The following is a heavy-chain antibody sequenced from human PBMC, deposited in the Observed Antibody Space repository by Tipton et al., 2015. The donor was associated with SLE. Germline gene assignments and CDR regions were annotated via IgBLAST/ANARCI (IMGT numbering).Heavy chain of an antibody. J-gene: IGHJ4*02. CDR3: ARPADAYGDFVFDY. D-gene: IGHD4-17*01. CDR2: VYYSGTT. CDR1: GDSISRGHYY. V-gene: IGHV4-39*07. Sequence: TLSLTCTVSGDSISRGHYYWGWIRQSPRKGLEWIGSVYYSGTTSFNPSLKSRVTISVDTSKNQFSLRLLYVTAADTAVYYCARPADAYGDFVFDYWGQGTPVTVSS.